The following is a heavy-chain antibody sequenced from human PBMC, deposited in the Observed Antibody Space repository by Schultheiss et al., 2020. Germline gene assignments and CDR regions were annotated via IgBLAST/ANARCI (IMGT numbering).Heavy chain of an antibody. J-gene: IGHJ6*02. D-gene: IGHD6-25*01. CDR2: IYHSGST. CDR1: GGSISSSNW. CDR3: ARAPRAAYYYYYGMDV. V-gene: IGHV4-4*02. Sequence: GSLTLSCAVSGGSISSSNWWSWVRQPPGKGLEWIGEIYHSGSTNYNPSLKSRVTISVDKSKNQFSLKLSSVTAADTAVYYCARAPRAAYYYYYGMDVWGQGTTVTVSS.